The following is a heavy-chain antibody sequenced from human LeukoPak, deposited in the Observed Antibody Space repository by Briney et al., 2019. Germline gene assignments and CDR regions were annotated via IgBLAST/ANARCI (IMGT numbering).Heavy chain of an antibody. CDR3: AREQQLGPYYNHYMDV. CDR2: MNPNSGNT. CDR1: RYTFTNYD. J-gene: IGHJ6*03. Sequence: HRASVKVSCKASRYTFTNYDINWVRQATGQGLEWMGWMNPNSGNTVYAQKFQGRVTMTRNTSISTAYMELRSLRSEDTAVYYCAREQQLGPYYNHYMDVWGKGTTVTISS. D-gene: IGHD6-13*01. V-gene: IGHV1-8*01.